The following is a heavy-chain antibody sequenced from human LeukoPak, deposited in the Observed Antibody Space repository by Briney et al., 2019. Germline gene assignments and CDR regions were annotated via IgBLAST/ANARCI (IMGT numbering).Heavy chain of an antibody. CDR1: GFTFSSYA. V-gene: IGHV3-23*01. D-gene: IGHD3-10*01. CDR3: ARRITMVRGVITYFDY. J-gene: IGHJ4*02. Sequence: PGGSLRLFCAASGFTFSSYAMSWVRQAPGKGLEWVSAISGSGGSTYSADSVKGRFTISRDNSKNSLYLQMNSLRAEDTAVYYCARRITMVRGVITYFDYWGQGTLVTVSS. CDR2: ISGSGGST.